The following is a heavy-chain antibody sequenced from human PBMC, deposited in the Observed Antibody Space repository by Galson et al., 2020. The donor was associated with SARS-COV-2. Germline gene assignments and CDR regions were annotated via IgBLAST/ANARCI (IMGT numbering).Heavy chain of an antibody. J-gene: IGHJ4*02. D-gene: IGHD3-16*01. V-gene: IGHV3-33*01. CDR1: GFTFSSYG. CDR2: IWYDGSNK. Sequence: GGSLRLSCAASGFTFSSYGMHWVRQAPGKGLEWVAVIWYDGSNKYYADSVKGRFTISRDNSKNTLYLQMNSLRAEDTAVYYCAREGGGEMATSMDYWGQGSLVTVCS. CDR3: AREGGGEMATSMDY.